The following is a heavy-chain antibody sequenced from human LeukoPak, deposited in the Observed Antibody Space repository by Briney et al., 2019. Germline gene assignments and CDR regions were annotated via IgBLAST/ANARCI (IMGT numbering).Heavy chain of an antibody. V-gene: IGHV4-38-2*02. Sequence: SETLSLTCTVSGYSIRNGYNWGWIRLSPGKGLEWLGSIYQSGSTYDNPSLKSRVTLSIDPSKNQFYLKLTSVTAADTALYYCARAEINDYSRYWGPGIPVIVSS. J-gene: IGHJ4*02. CDR1: GYSIRNGYN. D-gene: IGHD4-11*01. CDR2: IYQSGST. CDR3: ARAEINDYSRY.